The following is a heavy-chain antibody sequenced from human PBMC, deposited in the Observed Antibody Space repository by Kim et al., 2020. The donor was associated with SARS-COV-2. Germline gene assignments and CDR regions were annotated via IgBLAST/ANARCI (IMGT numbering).Heavy chain of an antibody. CDR1: GFTFSSYS. CDR3: ARDLAKNLLWSLYGMDV. D-gene: IGHD5-18*01. CDR2: ISSSSTI. Sequence: GGSLRLSCAASGFTFSSYSMNWVRQAPGKGLEWVSYISSSSTIYYADSMKGRFTISRDNAKNSLYLQMNSLRAEDTAVYYCARDLAKNLLWSLYGMDVWGQGTTVTVSS. V-gene: IGHV3-48*04. J-gene: IGHJ6*02.